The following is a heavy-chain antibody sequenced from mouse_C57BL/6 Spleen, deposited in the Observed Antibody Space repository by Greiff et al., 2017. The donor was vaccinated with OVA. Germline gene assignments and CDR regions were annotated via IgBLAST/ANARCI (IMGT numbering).Heavy chain of an antibody. Sequence: EVQLVESGGGLVQPGGSLKLSCAASGFTFSDYGMAWVRQAPRKGPEWVAFISNLAYSIYYADTVTGRFTISRENAKNTLYLEMSSLRSEDTAMYYCARLGDYSNSWFAYWGQGTLVTVSA. V-gene: IGHV5-15*01. CDR3: ARLGDYSNSWFAY. D-gene: IGHD2-5*01. CDR1: GFTFSDYG. J-gene: IGHJ3*01. CDR2: ISNLAYSI.